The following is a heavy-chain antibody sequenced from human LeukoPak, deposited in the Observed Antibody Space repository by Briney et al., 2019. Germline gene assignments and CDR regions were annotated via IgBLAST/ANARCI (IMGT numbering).Heavy chain of an antibody. CDR3: ASLYHYYDSSGYYAYYFDY. CDR1: GFTFSSYW. CDR2: IKQDGSEK. D-gene: IGHD3-22*01. J-gene: IGHJ4*02. Sequence: GGSLRLSCAASGFTFSSYWMSWVRQAPGKGLEWVANIKQDGSEKYYVDSVKGRFTISRDNAKNSLYLQMNSLRAEDTAVYYCASLYHYYDSSGYYAYYFDYWGQGTLVTVSS. V-gene: IGHV3-7*01.